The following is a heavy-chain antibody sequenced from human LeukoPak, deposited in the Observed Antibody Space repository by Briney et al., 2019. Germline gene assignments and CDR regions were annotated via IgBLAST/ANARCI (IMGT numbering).Heavy chain of an antibody. CDR1: GYTFTSYG. V-gene: IGHV1-2*02. D-gene: IGHD2-2*01. Sequence: ASVKVSCKASGYTFTSYGISWVRQAPGQGLEWMGWINPNSGGTNYAQKFQGRVTMTGDTSISTAYMELSRLRSDDTAVYYCARDDFVVVPAAIQYYFYGLVVWGQGTTVTVSS. CDR2: INPNSGGT. CDR3: ARDDFVVVPAAIQYYFYGLVV. J-gene: IGHJ6*02.